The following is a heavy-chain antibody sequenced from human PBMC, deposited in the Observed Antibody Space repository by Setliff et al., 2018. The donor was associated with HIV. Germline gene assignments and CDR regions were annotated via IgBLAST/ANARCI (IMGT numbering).Heavy chain of an antibody. Sequence: SETLSLTCTVSGGSVSSGSYYWSWIRQPPGKGLEWIGYIYYSGSTKHNPSLKSRVTISLDTSKNQFSLKLTSVTAADTAVYYCARGPDYGDYLYFFDYWGQGTLVTVSS. D-gene: IGHD4-17*01. CDR3: ARGPDYGDYLYFFDY. CDR1: GGSVSSGSYY. J-gene: IGHJ4*02. CDR2: IYYSGST. V-gene: IGHV4-61*01.